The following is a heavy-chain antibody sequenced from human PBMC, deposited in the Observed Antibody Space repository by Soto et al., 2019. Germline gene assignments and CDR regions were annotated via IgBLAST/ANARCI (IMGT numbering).Heavy chain of an antibody. D-gene: IGHD6-19*01. Sequence: ASVKVSCKASGYTFTNFGVTWVRRAPGQGLEWMGWISAYTDTPNYAQTFQGRVTMTIDTSTSTAYMDLRSLTSDDTAVYYCARVAGAKFDFWGQGILVTVSS. CDR1: GYTFTNFG. CDR3: ARVAGAKFDF. J-gene: IGHJ4*02. CDR2: ISAYTDTP. V-gene: IGHV1-18*01.